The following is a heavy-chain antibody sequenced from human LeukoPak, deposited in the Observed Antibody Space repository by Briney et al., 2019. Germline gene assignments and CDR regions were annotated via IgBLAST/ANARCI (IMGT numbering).Heavy chain of an antibody. Sequence: QPGGSLRLSCAASRLTFSSYWMHCVRQAPGKGLVWVSRINTDGSSTSYADSVKGRFTISRDNAKNTLYLQMNSLRAEDTAVYYCASGLHYGGNSTRANWFDPWGQGTLVTVSS. D-gene: IGHD4-23*01. CDR2: INTDGSST. CDR3: ASGLHYGGNSTRANWFDP. J-gene: IGHJ5*02. V-gene: IGHV3-74*01. CDR1: RLTFSSYW.